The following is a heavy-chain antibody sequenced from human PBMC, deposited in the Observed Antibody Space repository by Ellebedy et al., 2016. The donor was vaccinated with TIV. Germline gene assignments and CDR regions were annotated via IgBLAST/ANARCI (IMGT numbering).Heavy chain of an antibody. D-gene: IGHD3-10*01. V-gene: IGHV3-23*01. CDR3: AKPHGSGSDYYYYYYYMDV. CDR2: ISGSGFST. CDR1: GFTFASSA. J-gene: IGHJ6*03. Sequence: GESLKISCAASGFTFASSALSWVRQAPGKGLEWVSAISGSGFSTYYADSVKGRFTISRDNSKNTLYLQMNSLRAEDTAIYYCAKPHGSGSDYYYYYYYMDVWGKGTTVTVSS.